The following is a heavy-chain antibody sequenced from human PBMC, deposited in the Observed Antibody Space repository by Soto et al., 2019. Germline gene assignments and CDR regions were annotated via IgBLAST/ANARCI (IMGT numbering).Heavy chain of an antibody. D-gene: IGHD1-20*01. J-gene: IGHJ3*02. CDR1: GGSISSGGYY. Sequence: QVQLQESGPGLVKPSQTLSLTCTVSGGSISSGGYYWSWIRQHPGKSLEWIGYIYYSGSTYYNPSLKSRVTISVDTSKNQFSLKLSSMTAADTAVYYCARDARITGTREGAFDIWGQGTMVTVSS. CDR3: ARDARITGTREGAFDI. V-gene: IGHV4-31*03. CDR2: IYYSGST.